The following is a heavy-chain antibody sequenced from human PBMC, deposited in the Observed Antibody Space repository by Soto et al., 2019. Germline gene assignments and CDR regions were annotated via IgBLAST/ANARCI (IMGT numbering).Heavy chain of an antibody. J-gene: IGHJ4*02. CDR2: ISGSGGST. CDR3: ATNWLAYCGGDCYGKMGYFDY. V-gene: IGHV3-23*01. CDR1: GFTFSSYA. Sequence: GGSLRLSCAASGFTFSSYAMSWVRQAPGKGLEWVSAISGSGGSTYYADSVKGRFTISRDNSKNTLYLQMNSLRAEDTAVYYCATNWLAYCGGDCYGKMGYFDYWGQGTLVTVSS. D-gene: IGHD2-21*02.